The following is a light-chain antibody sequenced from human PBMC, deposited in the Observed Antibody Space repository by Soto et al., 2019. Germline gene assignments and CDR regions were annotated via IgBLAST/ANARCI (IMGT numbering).Light chain of an antibody. Sequence: EFVLTQSPGTLSLSPGEGATLSCRASQSLTNSFIAWYQQKPGQAPRLLIYDTSIRASGIPDRFSGSGFGTDFTLTISRLEPEDFAVFYCQQYGTSEIIFGQGTRLEIK. CDR2: DTS. V-gene: IGKV3-20*01. J-gene: IGKJ5*01. CDR3: QQYGTSEII. CDR1: QSLTNSF.